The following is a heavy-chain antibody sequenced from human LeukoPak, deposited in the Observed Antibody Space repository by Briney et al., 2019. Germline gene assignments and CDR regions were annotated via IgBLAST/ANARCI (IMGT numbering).Heavy chain of an antibody. J-gene: IGHJ4*02. CDR3: ARDQYDTWSRRGNFDS. CDR2: IKLDGSEK. V-gene: IGHV3-7*03. Sequence: GGSLRLSCVASGFTFGKYWMSWVRQAPGKGLEWVANIKLDGSEKNYVDSVKGRFTISRDNTKNSPYLQMNSLRAEDTAVFYCARDQYDTWSRRGNFDSWGQGTLVIVSS. CDR1: GFTFGKYW. D-gene: IGHD3-3*01.